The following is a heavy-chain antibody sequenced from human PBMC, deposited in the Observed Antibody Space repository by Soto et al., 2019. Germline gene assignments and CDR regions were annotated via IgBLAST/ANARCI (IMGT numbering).Heavy chain of an antibody. CDR3: ARLRNHFFMGV. V-gene: IGHV4-59*08. Sequence: QVQLQESGPGLVKPSETLSLTCSVSGGSISGLYWSWVRQPPGRGLEWIGWIYYSGTTNYNPSLKSRVTISVDTSKIQFSLKLSSVTAADTAIYYWARLRNHFFMGVWGKWTTVTVS. CDR1: GGSISGLY. D-gene: IGHD1-1*01. CDR2: IYYSGTT. J-gene: IGHJ6*03.